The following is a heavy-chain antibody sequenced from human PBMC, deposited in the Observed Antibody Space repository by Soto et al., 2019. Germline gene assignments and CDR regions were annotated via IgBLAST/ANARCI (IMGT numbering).Heavy chain of an antibody. CDR1: GFTLRSYA. CDR3: AKDGHYSDYAFDF. V-gene: IGHV3-23*01. Sequence: GGSLRLSCAASGFTLRSYAMSWVRQAPGKGLEWVSGMSSSGASTYYADSVKGRFTISRDNSKNTLYLQMNSLRGEDTAVYYCAKDGHYSDYAFDFWGQGTLVTVSS. J-gene: IGHJ4*02. D-gene: IGHD5-12*01. CDR2: MSSSGAST.